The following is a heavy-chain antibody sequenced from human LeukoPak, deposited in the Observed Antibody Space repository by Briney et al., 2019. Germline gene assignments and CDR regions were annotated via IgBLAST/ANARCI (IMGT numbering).Heavy chain of an antibody. CDR2: IYHSGST. V-gene: IGHV4-38-2*01. D-gene: IGHD3-10*01. J-gene: IGHJ4*02. CDR1: GSSISSGYY. CDR3: ASYGSRRVYYFDY. Sequence: SATLSLTCAVSGSSISSGYYWGWLRQPPGKGLEWIGSIYHSGSTYYNPSLKSRVTISVDTSTNQFSLKLSSVTAADTAVYYCASYGSRRVYYFDYWGQGTLVTVSS.